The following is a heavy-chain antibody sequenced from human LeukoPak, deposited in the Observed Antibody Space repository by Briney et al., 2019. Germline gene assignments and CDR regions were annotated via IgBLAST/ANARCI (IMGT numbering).Heavy chain of an antibody. CDR2: ISGSGGST. V-gene: IGHV3-23*01. D-gene: IGHD3-22*01. CDR3: AKVLHYYDSRGKYNWFDP. J-gene: IGHJ5*02. CDR1: GFTFSSYA. Sequence: PGGSLRLSCAASGFTFSSYAMSWVRQAPGKGLEWVSAISGSGGSTYYADSVKGRFTISRDNSKNTLYLQMNSLRAEDTAVYYCAKVLHYYDSRGKYNWFDPWGQGTLVTVSS.